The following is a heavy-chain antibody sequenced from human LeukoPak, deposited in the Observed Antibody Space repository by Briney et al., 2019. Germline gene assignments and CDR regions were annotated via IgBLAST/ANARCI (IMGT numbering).Heavy chain of an antibody. CDR2: IYTSGST. D-gene: IGHD6-13*01. CDR3: ARFTKDSSSSSGYYFDY. CDR1: GVSVASYY. V-gene: IGHV4-4*07. Sequence: SETLSLTCTVSGVSVASYYWSWLRQPAGKGLEWIGRIYTSGSTSYNPSLRSRLTMSVDTSKNQFSLNLSSVTAADTAVYYCARFTKDSSSSSGYYFDYWGQGTLVTVSS. J-gene: IGHJ4*02.